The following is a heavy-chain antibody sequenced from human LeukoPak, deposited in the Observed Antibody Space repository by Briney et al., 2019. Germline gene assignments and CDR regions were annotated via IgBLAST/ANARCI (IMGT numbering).Heavy chain of an antibody. D-gene: IGHD3-22*01. CDR1: GFTFSSYA. CDR2: SGDNT. CDR3: ARVSYYYDSSGQSKLDY. J-gene: IGHJ4*02. Sequence: GGSLRLSCVASGFTFSSYAMTWVRQAPGKGLEWVSSSGDNTRYADSVKGRFTMSRDNSKNTLYLQMNSLRAEDTAVYYCARVSYYYDSSGQSKLDYWGQGTLVTVSS. V-gene: IGHV3-23*01.